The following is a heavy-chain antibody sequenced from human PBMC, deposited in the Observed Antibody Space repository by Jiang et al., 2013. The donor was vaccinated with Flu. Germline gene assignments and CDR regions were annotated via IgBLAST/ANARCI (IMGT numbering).Heavy chain of an antibody. CDR1: GGSISSFSYY. CDR3: ASGTVVLTAAGGDNYYYGLDV. D-gene: IGHD2-21*02. CDR2: IYYDGTT. J-gene: IGHJ6*02. Sequence: GPGLVKPSETLSLTCAVSGGSISSFSYYWGWIRQSPGKGLEWIASIYYDGTTNYNPSLRSRVSISLDRSKNQIPLRLRSVTAADTAVYYCASGTVVLTAAGGDNYYYGLDVWGQGSTVTVSS. V-gene: IGHV4-39*06.